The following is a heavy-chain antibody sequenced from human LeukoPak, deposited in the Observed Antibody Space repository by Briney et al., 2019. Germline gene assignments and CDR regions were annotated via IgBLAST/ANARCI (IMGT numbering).Heavy chain of an antibody. CDR3: ARDPDLRYSSSAPDY. CDR1: GYTFTNYY. CDR2: INPGGGST. V-gene: IGHV1-46*01. J-gene: IGHJ4*02. Sequence: ASVKVSCKASGYTFTNYYMHWVRQAPGQGLEWMGIINPGGGSTSYTQMFQGRVTMTRDTSTSTVYMELSGLRSEDTAVYYCARDPDLRYSSSAPDYWGQGTLVTVSS. D-gene: IGHD6-6*01.